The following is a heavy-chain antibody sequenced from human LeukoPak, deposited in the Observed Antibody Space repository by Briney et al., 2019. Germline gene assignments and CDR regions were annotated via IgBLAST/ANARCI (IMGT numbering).Heavy chain of an antibody. D-gene: IGHD2-2*01. J-gene: IGHJ4*02. Sequence: GSLRLSCAASGFTFSDYYMSWIRQAPGKGLEWVSYISSSGSTIYYADSVKGRFTISRDNAKNSLYLQMNSLRAEDTAVYYCATYLCSSTSYTLSQGSDYWGQGTLVTVSS. CDR3: ATYLCSSTSYTLSQGSDY. CDR1: GFTFSDYY. CDR2: ISSSGSTI. V-gene: IGHV3-11*01.